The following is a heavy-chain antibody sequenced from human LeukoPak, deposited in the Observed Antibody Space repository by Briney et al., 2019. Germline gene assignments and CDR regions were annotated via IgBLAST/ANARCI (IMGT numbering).Heavy chain of an antibody. CDR2: IYHSGST. J-gene: IGHJ3*02. V-gene: IGHV4-38-2*02. D-gene: IGHD2-2*03. CDR1: GYSISSGYY. CDR3: ARGVDIVVVPAAVFFDI. Sequence: SETLSLTCTVSGYSISSGYYWGWIRQPPGKGLEWIGSIYHSGSTYYNPSLKSRVTISVDTSKNQFSLKLSSVTAADTAVYYCARGVDIVVVPAAVFFDIWGRGTMVTVSS.